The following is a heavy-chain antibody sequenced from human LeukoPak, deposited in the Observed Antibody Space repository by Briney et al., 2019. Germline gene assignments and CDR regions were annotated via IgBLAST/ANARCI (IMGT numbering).Heavy chain of an antibody. V-gene: IGHV1-69*06. CDR3: ARTGRRMTTVTGYDY. Sequence: SVKVSCKASGGTFSSYAISWVRQAPGQGLEWMGGIIPIFGTANYAQKFQGRVTITADKSTSTAYMELSSLRSEDTAVYYCARTGRRMTTVTGYDYWGQGTLVTVSS. CDR2: IIPIFGTA. J-gene: IGHJ4*02. CDR1: GGTFSSYA. D-gene: IGHD4-17*01.